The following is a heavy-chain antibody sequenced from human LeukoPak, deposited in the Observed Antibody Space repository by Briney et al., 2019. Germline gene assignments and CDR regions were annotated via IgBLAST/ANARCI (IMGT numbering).Heavy chain of an antibody. CDR2: IYYSGST. D-gene: IGHD6-19*01. J-gene: IGHJ4*02. V-gene: IGHV4-59*12. CDR1: GGSISSYY. Sequence: SETLSLTCTASGGSISSYYWSWIRQPPGKGLEWIGYIYYSGSTNYNPSLKSRVTISVDTSKNQFSLKLSSVTAADTAVYYCARAPLIAVAGNINANFDYWGQGTLVTVSS. CDR3: ARAPLIAVAGNINANFDY.